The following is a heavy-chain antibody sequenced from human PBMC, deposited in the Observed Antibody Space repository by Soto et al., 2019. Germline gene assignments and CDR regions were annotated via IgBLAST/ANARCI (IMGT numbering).Heavy chain of an antibody. D-gene: IGHD3-16*01. Sequence: EVQLVESGGGLVQPGGSLRLSCAASGFTFSNYWMHWVRHAPGKGLMWVSRINPDGSRTTYADSVKGRVAISIDNAKNTLYLQMSSLRAYDTSRYYCATVKLGSYDWFDPLRQGTLVTVSS. CDR1: GFTFSNYW. CDR2: INPDGSRT. CDR3: ATVKLGSYDWFDP. J-gene: IGHJ5*02. V-gene: IGHV3-74*01.